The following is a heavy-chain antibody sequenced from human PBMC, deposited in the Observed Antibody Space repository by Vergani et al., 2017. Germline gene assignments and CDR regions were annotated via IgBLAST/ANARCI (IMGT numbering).Heavy chain of an antibody. J-gene: IGHJ4*02. D-gene: IGHD3-22*01. V-gene: IGHV1-69*01. CDR1: GGTFSSYA. Sequence: QVQLVQSGAEVKKPGSSVKVSCKASGGTFSSYAISWVRQAPGQGLEWMGGIIPIFGTANYAQKFLGRVTITADESPSTAYMELSSLRSEDTAVYYCARGGRPRGSGYYGIDYWGQGTLVTVSS. CDR3: ARGGRPRGSGYYGIDY. CDR2: IIPIFGTA.